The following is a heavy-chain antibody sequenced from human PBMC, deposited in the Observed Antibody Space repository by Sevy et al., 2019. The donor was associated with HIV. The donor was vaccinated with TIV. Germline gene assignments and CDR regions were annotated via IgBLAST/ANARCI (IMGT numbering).Heavy chain of an antibody. D-gene: IGHD2-21*01. J-gene: IGHJ4*02. V-gene: IGHV3-7*03. Sequence: GGSLRLSCAASGFSISSFWMNWVRQTPGKGLEWLANINQDGSKRYFVDSVKGRFTISRDNAKNSVYLQLHSLRVEDTAVYYCVRAVVGVDAYWGQGTLVTVSS. CDR1: GFSISSFW. CDR2: INQDGSKR. CDR3: VRAVVGVDAY.